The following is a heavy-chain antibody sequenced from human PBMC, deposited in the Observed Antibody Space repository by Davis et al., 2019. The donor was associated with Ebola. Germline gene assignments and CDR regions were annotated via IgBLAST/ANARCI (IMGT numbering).Heavy chain of an antibody. Sequence: KVSCKGSGYSFTSYWIGWVRQMPGKGLEWMGIIYPGDSDTRYSPSFQGQVTISADKSISTAYLQWSSLKASDTAMYHCARRGYYYDSSGYYSGAFDYWGQGTLVTVSS. CDR2: IYPGDSDT. J-gene: IGHJ4*02. CDR3: ARRGYYYDSSGYYSGAFDY. CDR1: GYSFTSYW. V-gene: IGHV5-51*01. D-gene: IGHD3-22*01.